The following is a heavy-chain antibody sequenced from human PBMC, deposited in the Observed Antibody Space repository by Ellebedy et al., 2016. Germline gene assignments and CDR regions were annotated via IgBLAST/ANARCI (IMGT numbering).Heavy chain of an antibody. Sequence: SVKVSCXASGGTFSSYAISWVRQAPGQGLEWMGGIIPIFGTANYAQKFQGRVTITADESTSTAYMELSSLRSEDTAVYYCARGPREFGGVIVTDYYYYMDVWGKGTTVTVSS. V-gene: IGHV1-69*13. CDR2: IIPIFGTA. CDR3: ARGPREFGGVIVTDYYYYMDV. D-gene: IGHD3-16*02. J-gene: IGHJ6*03. CDR1: GGTFSSYA.